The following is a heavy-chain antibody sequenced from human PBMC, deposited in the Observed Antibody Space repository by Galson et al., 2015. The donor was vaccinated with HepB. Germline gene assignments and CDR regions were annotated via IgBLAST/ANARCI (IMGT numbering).Heavy chain of an antibody. CDR2: ISAYNGNT. CDR1: GYTFTSYG. CDR3: ARGLSVGATWGDIFDY. D-gene: IGHD1-26*01. Sequence: SVKVSCKASGYTFTSYGISWVRQAPGQGLEWMGWISAYNGNTNYAQKLQGRVTMTTDTSTSTAYMELRSLRSDDTAVYYCARGLSVGATWGDIFDYWGQGTLVTVSS. V-gene: IGHV1-18*01. J-gene: IGHJ4*02.